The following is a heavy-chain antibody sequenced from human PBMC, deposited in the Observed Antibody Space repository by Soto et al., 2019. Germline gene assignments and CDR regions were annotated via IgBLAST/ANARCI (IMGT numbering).Heavy chain of an antibody. V-gene: IGHV3-23*01. D-gene: IGHD3-10*01. CDR2: ISGSGGST. CDR1: GFTFSSYA. J-gene: IGHJ4*02. Sequence: EVQLLESGGGLVQPGGSLRLSCAASGFTFSSYAMSWVRQAPGKGMEWVSAISGSGGSTYYADYVKGRFTISRDNYKNTLYLQMNILRAEDTAVYYCAKDSIKPDCLLWFGYWGQGTLVTVSS. CDR3: AKDSIKPDCLLWFGY.